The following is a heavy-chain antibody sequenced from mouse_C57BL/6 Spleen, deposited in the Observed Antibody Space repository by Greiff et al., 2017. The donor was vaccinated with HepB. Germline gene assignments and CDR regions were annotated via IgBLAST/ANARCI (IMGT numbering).Heavy chain of an antibody. J-gene: IGHJ3*01. Sequence: EVHLVESGGDLVKPGGSLKLSCAASGFTFSSYGMSWVRQTPDKRLEWVATISSGGSYTYYPDSVKGRFTISRDNAKNTLYLQMSSLKSEDTAMYYCARLTGTHPFAYWGQGTLVTVSA. D-gene: IGHD4-1*01. CDR1: GFTFSSYG. V-gene: IGHV5-6*01. CDR3: ARLTGTHPFAY. CDR2: ISSGGSYT.